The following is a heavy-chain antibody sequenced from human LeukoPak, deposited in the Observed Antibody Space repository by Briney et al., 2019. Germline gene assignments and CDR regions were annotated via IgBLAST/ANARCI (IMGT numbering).Heavy chain of an antibody. CDR3: ARGLWFGDENPPYFDY. Sequence: SETLSLTCTVSGGSISSYYWSWIRQPPGKGLEWIGYIYYSGSTKYNPSLKSRVTISVDTSKNQFSLKLSSVTAADTAVYYCARGLWFGDENPPYFDYWGQGTLVTVSS. D-gene: IGHD3-10*01. J-gene: IGHJ4*02. V-gene: IGHV4-59*01. CDR2: IYYSGST. CDR1: GGSISSYY.